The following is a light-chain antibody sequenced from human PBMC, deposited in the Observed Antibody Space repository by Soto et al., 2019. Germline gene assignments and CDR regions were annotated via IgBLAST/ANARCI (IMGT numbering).Light chain of an antibody. Sequence: QSALTQPPSASGSPGQSVTISCTGSSVGAYDYVSWYQQHPGKAPKLIIHEVTKRPSGGPDRFSGSKSGNTASLTVSGLQAEDEADYFCSSFAGSNIWVFGGGTKVTVL. CDR2: EVT. J-gene: IGLJ3*02. CDR3: SSFAGSNIWV. V-gene: IGLV2-8*01. CDR1: SVGAYDY.